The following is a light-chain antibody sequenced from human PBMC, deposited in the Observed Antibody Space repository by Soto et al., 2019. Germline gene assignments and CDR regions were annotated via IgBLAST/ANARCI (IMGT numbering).Light chain of an antibody. J-gene: IGLJ3*02. CDR3: CSYAGHGAWV. CDR1: SGFVGSFSL. V-gene: IGLV2-23*01. Sequence: QSALAQPAAVSGSPGQSITISCTGTSGFVGSFSLVSWYQQHPGKAPKVMISEGHRRPSGVPDRFSGSTSVNSASLTISGLQAEDEADFFSCSYAGHGAWVFGGGTKLTVL. CDR2: EGH.